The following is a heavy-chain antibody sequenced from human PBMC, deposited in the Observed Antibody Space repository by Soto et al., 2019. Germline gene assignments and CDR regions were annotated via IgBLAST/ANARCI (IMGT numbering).Heavy chain of an antibody. CDR3: ARDGGGYFDY. Sequence: QVQLVQSGAEVKKPGASVKVSCKASGYTFTSYAMHWVRQAPGQRLEWMGWINDGNGNTKYSQKFQGRVTITRDTSASTAYMELSSLRSEDTAVYYCARDGGGYFDYWGQGTLVTVSS. J-gene: IGHJ4*02. CDR2: INDGNGNT. CDR1: GYTFTSYA. V-gene: IGHV1-3*01. D-gene: IGHD2-15*01.